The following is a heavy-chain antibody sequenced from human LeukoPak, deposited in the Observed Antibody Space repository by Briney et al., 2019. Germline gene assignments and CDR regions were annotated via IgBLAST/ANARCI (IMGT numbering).Heavy chain of an antibody. CDR2: ISSSSSYI. CDR1: GFTFSSYS. D-gene: IGHD3-10*01. CDR3: ARGYTMVRGVNGDAFDI. J-gene: IGHJ3*02. Sequence: GGSLRLSCAASGFTFSSYSMNWVRQAPGKGLEWVSSISSSSSYIYYADSVKGRFTISGDNAKNSLYLQMNSLRAEDTAVYYCARGYTMVRGVNGDAFDIWGQGTMVTVSS. V-gene: IGHV3-21*01.